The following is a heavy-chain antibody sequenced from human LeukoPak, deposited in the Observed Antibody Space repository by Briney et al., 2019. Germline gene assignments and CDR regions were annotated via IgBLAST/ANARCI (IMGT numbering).Heavy chain of an antibody. V-gene: IGHV4-61*02. Sequence: PSQTLSLTCTVSGGSISSGSYYWGWVRQPAGRGREWIGRIYTSGSTNYNPSLKSRVTISVDTSKNQFSLKLSSVTAADTAVYYCAREVYDSGGNWFDPWGQGTLVTVSS. CDR1: GGSISSGSYY. D-gene: IGHD5/OR15-5a*01. CDR3: AREVYDSGGNWFDP. CDR2: IYTSGST. J-gene: IGHJ5*02.